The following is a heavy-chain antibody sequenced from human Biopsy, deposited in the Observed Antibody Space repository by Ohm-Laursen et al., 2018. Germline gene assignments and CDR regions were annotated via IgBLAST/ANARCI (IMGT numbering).Heavy chain of an antibody. CDR1: GGSIRSDY. J-gene: IGHJ3*01. V-gene: IGHV4-59*01. CDR3: ARLYRLDDYWNDDPPDAFDV. CDR2: ISGRGAT. Sequence: ETLSLTCTVSGGSIRSDYWSWIRQSPRKGLEWIGHISGRGATNYNPSLRGRVTISVDTSKKQFSLKLSSVTAADTAVFFCARLYRLDDYWNDDPPDAFDVWGQGTMVTVSS. D-gene: IGHD3-3*01.